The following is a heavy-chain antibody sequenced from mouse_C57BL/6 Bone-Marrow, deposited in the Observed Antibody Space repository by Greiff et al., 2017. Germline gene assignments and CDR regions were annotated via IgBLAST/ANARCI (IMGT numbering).Heavy chain of an antibody. J-gene: IGHJ3*01. D-gene: IGHD4-1*01. V-gene: IGHV2-6*01. CDR3: AILTGTWFAY. CDR2: IWGVGST. CDR1: GFSLTSYG. Sequence: MQLKESGPGLVAPSQSLSITCTVSGFSLTSYGVDWVRQSPGKGLEWLGVIWGVGSTNYNSALKSRLSISKENSKSQVFLKMNSLQTDDTAMYYCAILTGTWFAYWGQGTLVTVSA.